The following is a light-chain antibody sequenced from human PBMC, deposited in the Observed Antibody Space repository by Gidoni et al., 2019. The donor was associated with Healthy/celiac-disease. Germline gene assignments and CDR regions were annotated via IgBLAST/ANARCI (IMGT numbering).Light chain of an antibody. J-gene: IGKJ2*01. V-gene: IGKV3-11*01. Sequence: EIVLTQSPATLSLSPGERATLSCRASQRVSSYLAWYQQKPGPAPRLLIYDASNRATGIPARFSGSGSGTDFTLTISSLEPEDFAVYYCQQRSNWPRTFGQGTKLEIK. CDR1: QRVSSY. CDR3: QQRSNWPRT. CDR2: DAS.